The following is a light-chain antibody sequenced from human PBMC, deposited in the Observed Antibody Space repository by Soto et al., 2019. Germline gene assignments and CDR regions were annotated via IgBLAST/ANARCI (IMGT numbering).Light chain of an antibody. Sequence: EIVLTQSPGTLSLSPGERATLSCRASQSVSSGFLAWYQQKPGQAPSLLIYGASSRATGIPDRFSGSGSGTDFPLTISRLEPEDFAVYYCHQYGSSPRTFGQGTKVEIK. J-gene: IGKJ1*01. CDR3: HQYGSSPRT. V-gene: IGKV3-20*01. CDR1: QSVSSGF. CDR2: GAS.